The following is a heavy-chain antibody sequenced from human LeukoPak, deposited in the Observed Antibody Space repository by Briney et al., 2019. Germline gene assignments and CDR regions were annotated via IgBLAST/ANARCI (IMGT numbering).Heavy chain of an antibody. CDR2: ISGFNGHT. D-gene: IGHD5-12*01. Sequence: GASVKLSCKASGYAFNLYGVNWVRQAPGQGLEWMGWISGFNGHTKYAQNLQDRVTMTTDTSTSTAYMELRSLRSDDTAVYYCARAWLRRKFYYYMDVWGKGTTVTVSS. CDR1: GYAFNLYG. J-gene: IGHJ6*03. V-gene: IGHV1-18*01. CDR3: ARAWLRRKFYYYMDV.